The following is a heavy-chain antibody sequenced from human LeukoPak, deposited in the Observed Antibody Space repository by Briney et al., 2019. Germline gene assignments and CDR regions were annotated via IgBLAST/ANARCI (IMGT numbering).Heavy chain of an antibody. CDR1: GYIFTKYY. CDR2: INPSGGSA. CDR3: ARDRELRITLGGAAWFDP. Sequence: ASVKVSCKASGYIFTKYYMHWLRQAPGQGLEWMGIINPSGGSATYAQKFQGRVTMTSDTSTNTAYMGLSGLRSEDTAIYYCARDRELRITLGGAAWFDPWGQGTLVTVSS. D-gene: IGHD3-16*01. V-gene: IGHV1-46*01. J-gene: IGHJ5*02.